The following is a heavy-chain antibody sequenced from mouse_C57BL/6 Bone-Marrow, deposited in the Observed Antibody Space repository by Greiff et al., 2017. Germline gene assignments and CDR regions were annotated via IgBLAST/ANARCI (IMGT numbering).Heavy chain of an antibody. V-gene: IGHV14-4*01. CDR2: IDPENGDT. CDR1: GFNIKDDY. J-gene: IGHJ2*01. CDR3: TTLRN. Sequence: VQVKKGGAGRGRGGASVKLSCTASGFNIKDDYMHWVKQWPEQGLEWIGWIDPENGDTKCASKFQGKATITADTSSKTAYRQVSSLTSEDTAVYYCTTLRNWGQGTTLTVSS.